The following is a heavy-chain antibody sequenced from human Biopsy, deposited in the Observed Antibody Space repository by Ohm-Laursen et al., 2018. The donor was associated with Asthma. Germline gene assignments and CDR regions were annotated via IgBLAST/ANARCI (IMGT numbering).Heavy chain of an antibody. J-gene: IGHJ4*02. D-gene: IGHD7-27*01. Sequence: SETLSLTWTVSGGSISSSSYYWGWIRQPPGKGLEWMGSISYTGSAYHNPSLKSRVPISVDTSKNHFSLKLSSLTAADTAVYYCARHWDWGSFFDYWGQGTPVTVSS. CDR1: GGSISSSSYY. CDR3: ARHWDWGSFFDY. CDR2: ISYTGSA. V-gene: IGHV4-39*01.